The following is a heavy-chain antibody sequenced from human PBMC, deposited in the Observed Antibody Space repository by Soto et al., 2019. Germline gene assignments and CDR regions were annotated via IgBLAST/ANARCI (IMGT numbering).Heavy chain of an antibody. CDR2: ISGSSDYI. Sequence: GGSLRLSCAASGFTFGSYGLNWVRQAPGKGLEWVSSISGSSDYIYYADSVKGRFTISRDNAKNSLYLQMKSLTAEDTAVYYCARDWGFDYWGQGAQVTVSS. CDR3: ARDWGFDY. D-gene: IGHD3-16*01. CDR1: GFTFGSYG. J-gene: IGHJ4*02. V-gene: IGHV3-21*01.